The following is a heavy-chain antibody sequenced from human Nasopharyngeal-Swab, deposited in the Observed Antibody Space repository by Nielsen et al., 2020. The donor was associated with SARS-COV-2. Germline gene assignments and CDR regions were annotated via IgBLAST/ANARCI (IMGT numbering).Heavy chain of an antibody. CDR1: GFTFSSYG. J-gene: IGHJ6*02. V-gene: IGHV3-33*01. CDR2: IWYDGSNK. D-gene: IGHD3-22*01. Sequence: GESLKISCAASGFTFSSYGMHWVRQAPGKGLEWVAVIWYDGSNKYYADSVKGRFTISRDNSKNTLYLQMNSLRAEDTAVYYCARDYYDSSGYYYFDYYYGMDVWGQGTTVTVSS. CDR3: ARDYYDSSGYYYFDYYYGMDV.